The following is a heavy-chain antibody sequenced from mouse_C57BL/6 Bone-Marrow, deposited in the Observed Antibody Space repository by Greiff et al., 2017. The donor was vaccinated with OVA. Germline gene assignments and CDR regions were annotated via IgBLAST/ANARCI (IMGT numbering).Heavy chain of an antibody. Sequence: EVLLVESEGGLVQPGSSMKLSCTASGFTFSDYYMAWVRQVPEKGLDWVANINSDGSSTYYLDSLKSRFIISRDNAKNIRYLQMSSLKSEDTAAYYCAREENGYVVDDWGQGTTLTVSS. CDR3: AREENGYVVDD. CDR2: INSDGSST. CDR1: GFTFSDYY. V-gene: IGHV5-16*01. D-gene: IGHD2-2*01. J-gene: IGHJ2*01.